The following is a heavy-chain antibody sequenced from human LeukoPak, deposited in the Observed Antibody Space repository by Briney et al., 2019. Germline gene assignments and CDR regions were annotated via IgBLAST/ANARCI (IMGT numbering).Heavy chain of an antibody. Sequence: SQTLSLTCTVSGGSISGAFYHRSSIRQHPGTGLEWIGYMSSSGSTYYNPSLEGRVIVSLDTSKNQFSLKLSSVTAADTAVYYCARGRGGSDYYYMDVWGKGTTVTVSS. CDR1: GGSISGAFYH. CDR2: MSSSGST. D-gene: IGHD3-10*01. V-gene: IGHV4-31*03. CDR3: ARGRGGSDYYYMDV. J-gene: IGHJ6*03.